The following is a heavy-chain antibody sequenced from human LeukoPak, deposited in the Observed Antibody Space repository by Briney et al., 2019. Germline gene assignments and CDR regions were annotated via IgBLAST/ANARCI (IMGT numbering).Heavy chain of an antibody. D-gene: IGHD4-23*01. CDR3: ATPAYGGREPDAFDI. CDR2: IIPILGII. J-gene: IGHJ3*02. CDR1: GGTFSSYA. V-gene: IGHV1-69*04. Sequence: SVKVSCKASGGTFSSYAISWVRQAPGQGLEWMGRIIPILGIINYEQKFQGRVTITADKSTSTAYMELSSLRSEDTAVYYCATPAYGGREPDAFDIWGQGTMVTVSS.